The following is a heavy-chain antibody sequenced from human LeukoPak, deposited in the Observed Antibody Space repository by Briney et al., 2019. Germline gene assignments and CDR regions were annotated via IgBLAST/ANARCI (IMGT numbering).Heavy chain of an antibody. V-gene: IGHV1-69*06. D-gene: IGHD1-26*01. CDR2: IIPIFGTA. CDR3: ATGTPIVGATTLDY. J-gene: IGHJ4*02. CDR1: GGTFSSYA. Sequence: ASVKVSCKASGGTFSSYAISWVRQAPGQGLEWMGGIIPIFGTANYAQKFQGRVTMTEDTSTDTAYMELSSLRSEDTAVYYCATGTPIVGATTLDYWGQGTLVTVSS.